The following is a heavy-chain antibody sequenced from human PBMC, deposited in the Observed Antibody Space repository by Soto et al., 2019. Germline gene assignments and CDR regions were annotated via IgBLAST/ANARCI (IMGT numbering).Heavy chain of an antibody. CDR2: IWYDGSNK. D-gene: IGHD6-13*01. Sequence: QVQLVESGGGVVQPGRSLRLSCAASGFTFSSYGMHWVRQAPGKGLEWVAVIWYDGSNKYYADSVKGLFTISRDNSKNTLYLQMNSRRAEDTAVYYCERDSSSRYGPFDPWGQGTLVTVSS. J-gene: IGHJ5*02. CDR1: GFTFSSYG. V-gene: IGHV3-33*01. CDR3: ERDSSSRYGPFDP.